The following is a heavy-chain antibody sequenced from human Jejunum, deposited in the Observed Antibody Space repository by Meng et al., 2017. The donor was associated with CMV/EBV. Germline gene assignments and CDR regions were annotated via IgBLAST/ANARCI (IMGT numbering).Heavy chain of an antibody. D-gene: IGHD2/OR15-2a*01. CDR2: INPQNGGT. CDR3: VRELLHTTSHPFDY. V-gene: IGHV1-2*02. Sequence: ASEYTITSYYMHLVRQAPGQGLEWMGWINPQNGGTNYAQKFQGRVTLTRDTSISTGYMELSRLTSDDSAVYYCVRELLHTTSHPFDYWGQGALVTVSS. CDR1: EYTITSYY. J-gene: IGHJ4*02.